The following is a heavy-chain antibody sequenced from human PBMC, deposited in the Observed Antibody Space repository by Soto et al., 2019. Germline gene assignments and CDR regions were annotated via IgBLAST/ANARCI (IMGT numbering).Heavy chain of an antibody. J-gene: IGHJ6*02. D-gene: IGHD2-2*02. V-gene: IGHV4-4*07. CDR2: IYTSGST. Sequence: PSEALSLTCTVPGGSISSYYWSWVRQPAVNGLECIGLIYTSGSTNYNPSLKSRVTMSGDTSKNQFSLKLSSVTAADTAVYYCARDTVVPAAIRETWPTYYYYYYGMDVWGQGITVTAP. CDR1: GGSISSYY. CDR3: ARDTVVPAAIRETWPTYYYYYYGMDV.